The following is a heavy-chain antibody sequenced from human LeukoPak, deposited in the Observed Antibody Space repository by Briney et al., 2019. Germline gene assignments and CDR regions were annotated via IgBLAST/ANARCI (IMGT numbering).Heavy chain of an antibody. J-gene: IGHJ4*02. Sequence: SVKVSCKASGGTFSSYAISWVRQAPGQGLEWMGGIIPIFGTANYAQKFQGRVTITADESTSTAYMELSSLRSEDTAVYYCASPHERYCSGGSCYPRPFDYWGQGTLVTVSS. V-gene: IGHV1-69*13. CDR2: IIPIFGTA. CDR3: ASPHERYCSGGSCYPRPFDY. CDR1: GGTFSSYA. D-gene: IGHD2-15*01.